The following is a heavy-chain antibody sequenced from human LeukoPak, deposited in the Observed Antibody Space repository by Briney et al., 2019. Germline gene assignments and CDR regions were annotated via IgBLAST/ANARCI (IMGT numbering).Heavy chain of an antibody. J-gene: IGHJ3*02. CDR2: ISGSGGGT. CDR3: VQEGPRGLAFDI. CDR1: GVTFSSYV. V-gene: IGHV3-23*01. Sequence: GGSLRLSGEASGVTFSSYVMSWVRQAPGKGPEWVSGISGSGGGTYYADSVKGRFAISRDNSKNTLYLQMNSLRAEDTAVYYCVQEGPRGLAFDIWGQGTKVTVSS.